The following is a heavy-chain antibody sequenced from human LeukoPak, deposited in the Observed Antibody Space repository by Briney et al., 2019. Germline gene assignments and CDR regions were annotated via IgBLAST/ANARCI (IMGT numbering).Heavy chain of an antibody. CDR1: GCSISSYY. CDR3: ARLGGAFWRRNPDGRFDY. J-gene: IGHJ4*02. V-gene: IGHV4-59*08. CDR2: IYYSGGT. Sequence: SETLSLTCTVSGCSISSYYWSWIRQPPGKGLECIGYIYYSGGTNYNPSLKSRVAISADTSRTQFSRKLSSVTAADTAVYYCARLGGAFWRRNPDGRFDYWGQGTLLTLSS. D-gene: IGHD3-3*01.